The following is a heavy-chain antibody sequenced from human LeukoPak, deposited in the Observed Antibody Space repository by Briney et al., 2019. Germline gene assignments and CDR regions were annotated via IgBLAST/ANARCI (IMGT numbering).Heavy chain of an antibody. CDR1: GYTFPSYG. CDR2: ISAYNGNK. V-gene: IGHV1-18*01. J-gene: IGHJ4*02. D-gene: IGHD6-19*01. Sequence: ASVTVSCKASGYTFPSYGIRWLRQAPGQGLEWMGWISAYNGNKNYAQKIQGRVTMTTDTSTSTAYMELRSLRSDDTAMYYCAREYGYSSGWDDYWGQGTLVTVSS. CDR3: AREYGYSSGWDDY.